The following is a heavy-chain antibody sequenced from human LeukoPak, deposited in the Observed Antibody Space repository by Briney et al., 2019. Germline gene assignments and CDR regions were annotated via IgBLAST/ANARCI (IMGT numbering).Heavy chain of an antibody. V-gene: IGHV1-18*01. CDR3: ARVDLRFLEWLPNPLGYYYGMDV. CDR1: DYTFTSYS. J-gene: IGHJ6*02. CDR2: ISAYNGNT. D-gene: IGHD3-3*01. Sequence: GASVKVSCKGSDYTFTSYSISWVRQAPGQGLEWMGWISAYNGNTNYAQKLQGRVTMTTDTSTSTAYMELRSLRSDDTAVYYCARVDLRFLEWLPNPLGYYYGMDVWGQGTTVTVSS.